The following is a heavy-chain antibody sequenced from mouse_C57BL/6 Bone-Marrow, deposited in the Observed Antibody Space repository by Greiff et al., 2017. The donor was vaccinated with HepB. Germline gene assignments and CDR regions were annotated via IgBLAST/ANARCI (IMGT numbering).Heavy chain of an antibody. J-gene: IGHJ4*01. CDR1: GYTFTSYW. D-gene: IGHD3-1*01. V-gene: IGHV1-64*01. Sequence: QVQLQQPGAELVKPGASVKLSCKASGYTFTSYWMHWVKQRPGQGLEWIGMIQPNSGSTNYNEKFKSKATLTVDKSSSTAYMQLSSLTSEDSAVYYCARRGYEHYYAMDYWGQGTSVTVSS. CDR3: ARRGYEHYYAMDY. CDR2: IQPNSGST.